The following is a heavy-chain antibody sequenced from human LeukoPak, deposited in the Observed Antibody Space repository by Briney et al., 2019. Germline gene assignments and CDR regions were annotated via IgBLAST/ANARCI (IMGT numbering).Heavy chain of an antibody. Sequence: GGSLRLSCAASGFTFSSYAMRWVRQAPGKGLEWVSAISCNGSSTYYADSVKGRFTISRDNSKNTLYLQMNSLRAEDTAVYYCAKGGNPFDPFDIWGQGKMVTVSS. J-gene: IGHJ3*02. V-gene: IGHV3-23*01. CDR2: ISCNGSST. D-gene: IGHD4-23*01. CDR3: AKGGNPFDPFDI. CDR1: GFTFSSYA.